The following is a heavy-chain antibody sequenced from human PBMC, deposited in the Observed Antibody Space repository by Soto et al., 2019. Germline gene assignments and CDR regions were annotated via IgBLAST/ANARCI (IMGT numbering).Heavy chain of an antibody. V-gene: IGHV4-59*01. CDR3: ARDLAAVPRAFDY. CDR1: GGSIGSYF. CDR2: VYYTGTT. Sequence: KPSETLSLTCTVSGGSIGSYFYIWVRQPPGKGLEWIGSVYYTGTTDYNPSLKSRVTISVDTSKTQFSLNLRSVTAADTAVYYCARDLAAVPRAFDYWGRGTLVTVSS. J-gene: IGHJ4*02. D-gene: IGHD6-13*01.